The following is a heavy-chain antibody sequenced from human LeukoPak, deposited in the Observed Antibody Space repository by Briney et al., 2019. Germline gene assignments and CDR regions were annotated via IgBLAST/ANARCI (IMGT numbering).Heavy chain of an antibody. CDR1: GFTFSSFG. CDR2: LSYDGSNR. V-gene: IGHV3-30*18. J-gene: IGHJ4*02. CDR3: AKDAPTVTLHADY. Sequence: GGSQRLSCAASGFTFSSFGMHWVRQAPGKGLEWVAVLSYDGSNRYYADSVKGRFTISRDNSKNTLYLQMNSLRAEDTAVYYCAKDAPTVTLHADYWGQGTLVTVSS. D-gene: IGHD4-17*01.